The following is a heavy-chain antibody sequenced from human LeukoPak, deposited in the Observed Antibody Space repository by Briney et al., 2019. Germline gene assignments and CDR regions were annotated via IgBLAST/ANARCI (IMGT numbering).Heavy chain of an antibody. D-gene: IGHD1-26*01. CDR1: GFTFSSNA. J-gene: IGHJ4*02. CDR2: ISGSGAST. V-gene: IGHV3-23*01. Sequence: GGSLRLSCLTSGFTFSSNAMSWVRQAPGKGLEWISGISGSGASTYYADSVTGRFTISRDNSRNTLYLQMNSLRGDDTAVYYCAKDVGKWESLHFFDYWGQGTLVTVSS. CDR3: AKDVGKWESLHFFDY.